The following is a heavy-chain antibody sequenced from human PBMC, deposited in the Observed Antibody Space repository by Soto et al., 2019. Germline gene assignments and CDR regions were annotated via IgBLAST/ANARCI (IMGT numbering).Heavy chain of an antibody. CDR1: GYSFTSYW. D-gene: IGHD5-18*01. Sequence: GDSLKISCKGSGYSFTSYWIGWVLQIPGKGLEWMGIIYPGDSDTRYSPSFQGQVTISADKSISTAYLQWSSLKASDTAMYYCARAPLRQLWPPTARFDPWGQGTLDTVSS. J-gene: IGHJ5*02. CDR2: IYPGDSDT. V-gene: IGHV5-51*01. CDR3: ARAPLRQLWPPTARFDP.